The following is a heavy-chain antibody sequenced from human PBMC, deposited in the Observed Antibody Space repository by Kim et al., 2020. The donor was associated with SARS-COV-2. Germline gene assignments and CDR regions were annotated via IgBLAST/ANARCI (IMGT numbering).Heavy chain of an antibody. CDR3: ARGRGSFGYYFDY. D-gene: IGHD3-16*01. Sequence: GGSLRLSCVASGSTFSSYWLTWVRQAPGKGLEWVANIKQDGSEKYYVDSVKGRFTISRGNAKNSLYLQMTSLRAEDTALYYCARGRGSFGYYFDYWGQGT. CDR2: IKQDGSEK. CDR1: GSTFSSYW. V-gene: IGHV3-7*01. J-gene: IGHJ4*02.